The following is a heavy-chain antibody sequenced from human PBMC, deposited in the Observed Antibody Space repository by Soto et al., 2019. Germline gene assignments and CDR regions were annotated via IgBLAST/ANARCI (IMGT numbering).Heavy chain of an antibody. CDR1: GFTFRDYY. CDR2: ISSTGSYA. D-gene: IGHD6-6*01. Sequence: KSGGSLRLSCAASGFTFRDYYMSRIRQAPGKGLEWVSYISSTGSYAKYADSVKGRFTISRDNAKNSLYLQMNSLRAEDTAVYYCARDSSITPRPLDYWGQGTPVTVSS. CDR3: ARDSSITPRPLDY. V-gene: IGHV3-11*06. J-gene: IGHJ4*02.